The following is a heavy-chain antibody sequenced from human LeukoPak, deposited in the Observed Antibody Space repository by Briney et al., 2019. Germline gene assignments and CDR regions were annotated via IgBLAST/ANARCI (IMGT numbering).Heavy chain of an antibody. CDR3: ARLSAYYYGSFFYYYMDV. V-gene: IGHV3-7*01. D-gene: IGHD3-10*01. CDR1: GFSFSSYW. J-gene: IGHJ6*03. CDR2: IKQDESET. Sequence: GGSLRLSCEGSGFSFSSYWMTWVRQSPGKGPEWVANIKQDESETYTVDSVKGRFTLSRDNAKNSVYLHMNSLRAEDTALYYCARLSAYYYGSFFYYYMDVWGKGTTATVSS.